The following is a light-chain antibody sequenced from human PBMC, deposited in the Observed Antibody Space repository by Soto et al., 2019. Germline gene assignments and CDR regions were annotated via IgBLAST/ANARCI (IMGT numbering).Light chain of an antibody. CDR3: CSYGGSFPDV. V-gene: IGLV2-11*01. J-gene: IGLJ1*01. CDR1: SRDVGGYDY. CDR2: DVT. Sequence: QSALTQPPAVSVAHVQAVTICCTGTSRDVGGYDYASWYQQRPAQATKLLIYDVTQRPSGVPDRFSGSKSGNTASLTISGLQAEDEADFYCCSYGGSFPDVFRTWTKLTVL.